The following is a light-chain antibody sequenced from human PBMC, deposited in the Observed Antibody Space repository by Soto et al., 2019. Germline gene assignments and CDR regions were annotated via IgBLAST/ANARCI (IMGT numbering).Light chain of an antibody. V-gene: IGKV3-15*01. CDR3: QQYNKWPLT. CDR2: GAS. CDR1: QSVSSN. J-gene: IGKJ1*01. Sequence: EIVMTLSPATLSVSPGERATLSCRASQSVSSNLAWYQQKPGQAPRLLIYGASTRATGIPARFSGSGSGTEFTLTISSLQSEDFAVYYCQQYNKWPLTFGQGTKVEIK.